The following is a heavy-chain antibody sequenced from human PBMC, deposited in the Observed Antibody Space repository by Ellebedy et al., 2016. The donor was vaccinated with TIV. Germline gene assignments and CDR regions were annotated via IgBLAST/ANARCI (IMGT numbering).Heavy chain of an antibody. CDR2: IKSKTQGGTT. CDR3: TTRDIPDGSRWYSG. Sequence: GESLKISXAASGFTFSNAWMNWVRQAPGKGLEWVGHIKSKTQGGTTDYAAPVKGRFTISRDDSKSTVYLQMKRLQIEDTAVYFCTTRDIPDGSRWYSGWGQGTLVTVSS. V-gene: IGHV3-15*01. CDR1: GFTFSNAW. D-gene: IGHD6-13*01. J-gene: IGHJ4*02.